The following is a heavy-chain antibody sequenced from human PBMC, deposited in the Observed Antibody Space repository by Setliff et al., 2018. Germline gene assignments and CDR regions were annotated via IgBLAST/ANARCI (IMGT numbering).Heavy chain of an antibody. CDR3: ARIGGSTTVNLLGLFQTPPDAFDI. J-gene: IGHJ3*02. V-gene: IGHV4-59*10. D-gene: IGHD4-17*01. CDR1: GGSFSGYY. CDR2: FHTGGST. Sequence: KPSETLSLTCAVYGGSFSGYYWTWIRQPAGKGLEWIGHFHTGGSTNYNRSLRSRVSISVDTSKNQFSLKLSSVTAADTAVYYCARIGGSTTVNLLGLFQTPPDAFDIWGQGTMVTVSS.